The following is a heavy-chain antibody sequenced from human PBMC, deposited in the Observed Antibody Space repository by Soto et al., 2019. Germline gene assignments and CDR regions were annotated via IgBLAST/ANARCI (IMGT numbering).Heavy chain of an antibody. J-gene: IGHJ4*02. D-gene: IGHD3-3*01. CDR1: GGSISSSSYY. V-gene: IGHV4-39*01. CDR2: IYYSGST. CDR3: ARHHISSRREVHYDFWSGYYLYYFDY. Sequence: SETLSLTCTVSGGSISSSSYYWGWIRQPPGKGLEWIGSIYYSGSTYYNPSLKSRVTISVDTSKNQFSLKLSSVTAADTAVYYCARHHISSRREVHYDFWSGYYLYYFDYWGQGTLVTVSS.